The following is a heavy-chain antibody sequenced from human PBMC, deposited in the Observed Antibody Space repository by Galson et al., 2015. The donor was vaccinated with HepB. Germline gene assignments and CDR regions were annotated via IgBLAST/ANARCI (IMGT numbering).Heavy chain of an antibody. D-gene: IGHD3/OR15-3a*01. V-gene: IGHV3-53*01. J-gene: IGHJ4*02. Sequence: SLRLSCAASGFTVSSNYMSWVRQAPGKGLEWVSVIYSGGSTYYADSVKGRFTISRDNAKNTLFLQMNSLRAEDTAVYFCAGGAGTGEFDYWGQGTLVTVSS. CDR1: GFTVSSNY. CDR2: IYSGGST. CDR3: AGGAGTGEFDY.